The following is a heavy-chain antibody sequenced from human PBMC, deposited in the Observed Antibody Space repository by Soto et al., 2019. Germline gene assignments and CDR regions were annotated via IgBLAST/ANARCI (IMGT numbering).Heavy chain of an antibody. D-gene: IGHD5-12*01. CDR3: ARDPGGWLQFGSTAWYFDL. Sequence: QVQLVESGGGVVQPGRSLRLSCAASGFTFSSYAMHWVRQAPGKGLEWVAVISYDGSNKYYADSVKGRFTISRDNSKNTLYLQMNSLRAEDTAVYYCARDPGGWLQFGSTAWYFDLWGRGTLVTVSS. J-gene: IGHJ2*01. CDR1: GFTFSSYA. V-gene: IGHV3-30-3*01. CDR2: ISYDGSNK.